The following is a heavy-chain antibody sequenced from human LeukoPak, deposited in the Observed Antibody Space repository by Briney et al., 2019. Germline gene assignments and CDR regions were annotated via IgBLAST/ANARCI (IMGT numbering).Heavy chain of an antibody. CDR3: ATADWESFYFDS. D-gene: IGHD1-26*01. J-gene: IGHJ4*02. CDR2: VHLDGRT. V-gene: IGHV4-4*02. Sequence: SETLSLTCGVSGGSVSSTNWWTWIRQPPGKGLEWIGEVHLDGRTNFNPSLKSRLTMSVDLSENHVSLKLTSVTAADTAVYYCATADWESFYFDSWGQGALVAVSS. CDR1: GGSVSSTNW.